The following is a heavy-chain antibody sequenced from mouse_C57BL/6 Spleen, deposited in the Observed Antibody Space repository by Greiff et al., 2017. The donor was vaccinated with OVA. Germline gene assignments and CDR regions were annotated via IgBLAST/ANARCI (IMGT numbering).Heavy chain of an antibody. CDR1: GYAFSSSW. J-gene: IGHJ2*01. Sequence: QVQLQQSGPELVKPGASVKISCKASGYAFSSSWMNWVKQRPGKGLEWIGRIYPGDGDTNYNGKFKGKATLTADKSSSTAYMQLSSLTSEDSAVYFCARGTLGNWGQGTTLTVSS. CDR2: IYPGDGDT. D-gene: IGHD1-1*02. V-gene: IGHV1-82*01. CDR3: ARGTLGN.